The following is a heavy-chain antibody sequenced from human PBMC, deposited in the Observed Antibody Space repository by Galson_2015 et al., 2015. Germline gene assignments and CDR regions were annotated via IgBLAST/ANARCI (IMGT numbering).Heavy chain of an antibody. Sequence: SLRLSCAASGFTFSSYAMHWVRQAPGKGLEWVAVISYDGSNKYYADSVKGRFTISRDNSKNTLYLQMNSLRAEDTAVYYCASRGLDTMSNVDTAMVIGEDFDYWGQGTLVTVSS. CDR1: GFTFSSYA. V-gene: IGHV3-30-3*01. CDR3: ASRGLDTMSNVDTAMVIGEDFDY. J-gene: IGHJ4*02. D-gene: IGHD5-18*01. CDR2: ISYDGSNK.